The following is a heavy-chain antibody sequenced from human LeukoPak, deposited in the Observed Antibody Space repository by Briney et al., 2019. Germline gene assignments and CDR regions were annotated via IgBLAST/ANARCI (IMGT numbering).Heavy chain of an antibody. CDR3: AKNGVAAGRSFDY. D-gene: IGHD6-19*01. CDR2: VTPSGDPT. J-gene: IGHJ4*02. Sequence: GGSLRLSCAGSGFTFSTHGMNWVRQAPGKGLEWVSGVTPSGDPTYYADSVKGRFIISRDNSKNTMYLQMNSLRAEDTAVYYCAKNGVAAGRSFDYWGQGTLVTVSS. CDR1: GFTFSTHG. V-gene: IGHV3-23*01.